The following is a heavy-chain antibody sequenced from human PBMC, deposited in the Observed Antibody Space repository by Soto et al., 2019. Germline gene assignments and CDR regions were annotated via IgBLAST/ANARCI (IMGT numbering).Heavy chain of an antibody. CDR3: ARDRYYYGSGRAMDV. D-gene: IGHD3-10*01. CDR2: ISYDGSNK. J-gene: IGHJ6*02. CDR1: GFTFSSYA. Sequence: GGSLRLSCAASGFTFSSYAMHWVRQAPGKGLEWVAVISYDGSNKYYADSVKGRFTISRDNSKNTLYLQMNSLRAEDTAVYYCARDRYYYGSGRAMDVWGQGTTVTVSS. V-gene: IGHV3-30-3*01.